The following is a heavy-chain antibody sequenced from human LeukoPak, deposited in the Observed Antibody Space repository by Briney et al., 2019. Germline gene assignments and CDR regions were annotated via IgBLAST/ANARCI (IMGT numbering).Heavy chain of an antibody. Sequence: GGSLRLSRAASVYTFNTYITHWVRHAPGKGLVRVSRIDNDVKTTSCAGSVKGRFTISRDNAKNMLYLQMNSLRVEDMAVYYCVRDKDGYNFWGQGTLVRVSS. CDR2: IDNDVKTT. J-gene: IGHJ4*02. CDR1: VYTFNTYI. V-gene: IGHV3-74*01. CDR3: VRDKDGYNF. D-gene: IGHD5-24*01.